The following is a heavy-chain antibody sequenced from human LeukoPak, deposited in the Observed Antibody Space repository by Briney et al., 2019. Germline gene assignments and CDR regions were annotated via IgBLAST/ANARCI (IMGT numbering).Heavy chain of an antibody. CDR1: GYTFTGYY. J-gene: IGHJ4*02. CDR2: INPNSGGT. V-gene: IGHV1-2*02. CDR3: AREYGDYVFGFDY. D-gene: IGHD4-17*01. Sequence: ASVKVSCKASGYTFTGYYMHWVRQAPGQGLEWMGWINPNSGGTNYAQKFQGRVTMTRDTSISTAYMELSRLRSDDTAVYYCAREYGDYVFGFDYWAREPWSPSPQ.